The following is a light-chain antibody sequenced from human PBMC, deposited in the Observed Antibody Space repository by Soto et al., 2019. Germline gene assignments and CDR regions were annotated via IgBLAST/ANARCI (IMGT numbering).Light chain of an antibody. CDR1: SSDVGGYIY. Sequence: ALAQPASVSGSPGQSITISCTGTSSDVGGYIYVSWYQQHPGKAPKLMIYDVTSRPSGVSYRFSGSKSGNTASLTISGLQAEDEADYYCSSYTTSSSYVFGTGTKVTVL. V-gene: IGLV2-14*01. CDR3: SSYTTSSSYV. CDR2: DVT. J-gene: IGLJ1*01.